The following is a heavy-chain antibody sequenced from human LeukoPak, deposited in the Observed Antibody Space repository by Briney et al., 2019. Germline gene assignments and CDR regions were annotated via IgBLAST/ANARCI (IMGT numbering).Heavy chain of an antibody. Sequence: SQTLSLTCTVSGGSISSGGYYWSWLRQHPGKGLEWIGYIYYSGSTYYNPSLKSRVTISVDTSKNQFSLKLSSVTAADTAVYYCAGQQTTVTTDDAFDIWGQGTMVTVSS. CDR3: AGQQTTVTTDDAFDI. D-gene: IGHD4-17*01. J-gene: IGHJ3*02. V-gene: IGHV4-31*03. CDR2: IYYSGST. CDR1: GGSISSGGYY.